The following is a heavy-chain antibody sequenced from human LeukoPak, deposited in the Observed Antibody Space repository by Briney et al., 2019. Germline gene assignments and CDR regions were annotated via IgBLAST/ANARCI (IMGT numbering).Heavy chain of an antibody. Sequence: GGSLRLSCAASGFTFSSYSMNWVRQAPGKGLEWVSSISSSSYIYYADSVKGRFTISRDNAKNSLYLQMNSLRAEDTAVYYCARGGGELGTSLFDYWGQGTLVTVSS. J-gene: IGHJ4*02. CDR2: ISSSSYI. CDR3: ARGGGELGTSLFDY. CDR1: GFTFSSYS. D-gene: IGHD7-27*01. V-gene: IGHV3-21*01.